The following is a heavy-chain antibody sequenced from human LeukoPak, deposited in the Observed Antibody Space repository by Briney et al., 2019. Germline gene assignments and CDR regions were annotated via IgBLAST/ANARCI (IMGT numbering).Heavy chain of an antibody. CDR2: IYHSGST. Sequence: SETLSLTCTVSGYSISSGYYWGWIRQPPGKGLEWIGSIYHSGSTYYNPSLKSRVTISVDTSKNQFSLKLSSVTAADTAVYYRARGEWEIGLFFDYWGQGTLVTVSS. J-gene: IGHJ4*02. CDR1: GYSISSGYY. D-gene: IGHD1-26*01. V-gene: IGHV4-38-2*02. CDR3: ARGEWEIGLFFDY.